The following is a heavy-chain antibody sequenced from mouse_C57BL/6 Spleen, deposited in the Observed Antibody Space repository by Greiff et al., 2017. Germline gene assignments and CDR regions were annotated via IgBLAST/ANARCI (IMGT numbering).Heavy chain of an antibody. Sequence: EVKLQQSGAELVRPGASVKLSCTASGFNIKDDYMHWVKQRPEQGLEWIGWIDPENGDTEYASKFQGKATITADTSSNTAYLQLSSLTSEDTAVYYCTSITTVVATGYFDYWGQGTTLTVSS. CDR2: IDPENGDT. CDR3: TSITTVVATGYFDY. D-gene: IGHD1-1*01. V-gene: IGHV14-4*01. CDR1: GFNIKDDY. J-gene: IGHJ2*01.